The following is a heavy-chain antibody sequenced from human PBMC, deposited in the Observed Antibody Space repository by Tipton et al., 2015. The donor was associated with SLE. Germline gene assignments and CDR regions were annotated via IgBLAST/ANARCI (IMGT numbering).Heavy chain of an antibody. J-gene: IGHJ4*02. CDR1: GGSISSSSYY. D-gene: IGHD6-13*01. CDR3: ASQQLALGY. V-gene: IGHV4-39*01. Sequence: LRLSCTDSGGSISSSSYYWGWIRQPPGKGLEWIGSIYYSGSTYYNPSLKSRVTISVGTSKNQFSLKLSSVTAADTAVYYCASQQLALGYWGQGTLVTVSS. CDR2: IYYSGST.